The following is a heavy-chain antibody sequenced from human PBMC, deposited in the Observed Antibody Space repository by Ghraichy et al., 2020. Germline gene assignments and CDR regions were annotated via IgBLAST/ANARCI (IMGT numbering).Heavy chain of an antibody. D-gene: IGHD1-14*01. CDR2: IYRSGST. CDR1: GGSISSNNYS. CDR3: ARGGEPLDY. V-gene: IGHV4-30-2*01. Sequence: SETLSLTCSVSGGSISSNNYSWNCIRQPPGRGLECIGYIYRSGSTYYNPSLKSRVTMSVDRSKNQFSLKLSSVTAADTAVYYCARGGEPLDYWGQGTLVTVSS. J-gene: IGHJ4*02.